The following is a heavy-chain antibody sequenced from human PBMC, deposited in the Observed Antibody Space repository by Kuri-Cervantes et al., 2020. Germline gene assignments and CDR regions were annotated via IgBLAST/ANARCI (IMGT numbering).Heavy chain of an antibody. CDR3: ASSATARGGMDV. Sequence: GESLKISCAASGFTFSNYWMSWVRQAPGKGLEWVANTKYDESEKYYVDSVKGRFTVSRDNAKDSLYLQMNNLRAEDTAVYYCASSATARGGMDVRGQGTTVTVSS. V-gene: IGHV3-7*01. CDR2: TKYDESEK. J-gene: IGHJ6*02. D-gene: IGHD5-18*01. CDR1: GFTFSNYW.